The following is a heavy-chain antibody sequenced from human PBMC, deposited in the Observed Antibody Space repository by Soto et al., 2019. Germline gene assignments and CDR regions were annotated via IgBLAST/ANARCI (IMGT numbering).Heavy chain of an antibody. V-gene: IGHV3-23*01. CDR3: AKGSYDALYYFDY. CDR1: VLTFSSYA. CDR2: ISGSGGST. D-gene: IGHD3-3*01. Sequence: GVSLRLSCAASVLTFSSYAMSWVRQVPGKGLEWVSAISGSGGSTYYADSVKGRFTISRDNSKNTLYLQMNSLRAEDTAVYYCAKGSYDALYYFDYWGQGPLVTVSS. J-gene: IGHJ4*02.